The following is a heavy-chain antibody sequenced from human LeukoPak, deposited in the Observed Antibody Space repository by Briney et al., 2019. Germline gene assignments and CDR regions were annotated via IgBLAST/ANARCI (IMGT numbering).Heavy chain of an antibody. CDR2: ISGSDGST. CDR3: AKEAPRYYYYMDV. J-gene: IGHJ6*03. Sequence: GGSLRLSCAASGFTFGNYGMSWVRQAPGKGLEWVSAISGSDGSTYYADSVKGRFTISRDNSKNTLYLQMNTLRAEDTAVYYCAKEAPRYYYYMDVWGKGTTVTISS. CDR1: GFTFGNYG. V-gene: IGHV3-23*01.